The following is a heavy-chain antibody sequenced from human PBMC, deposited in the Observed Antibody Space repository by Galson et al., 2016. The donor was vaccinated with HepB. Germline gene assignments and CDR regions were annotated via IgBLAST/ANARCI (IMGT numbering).Heavy chain of an antibody. CDR3: GKYDFDY. V-gene: IGHV3-64D*09. Sequence: SLRLSCAASGFSFSSYDMFWVRQAPGKGLEFVSAIGSDGRSTHYADSLRGRFTVSRDNSKNMLYLQMSSLRAEDTAVYYCGKYDFDYWGQGTLVTVSS. CDR2: IGSDGRST. CDR1: GFSFSSYD. J-gene: IGHJ4*02.